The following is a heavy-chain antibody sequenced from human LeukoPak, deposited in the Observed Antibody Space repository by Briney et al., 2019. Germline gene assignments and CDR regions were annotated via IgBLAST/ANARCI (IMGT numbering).Heavy chain of an antibody. Sequence: HPGGSLTLSCAASGFSFSSYGMHWVRQAPGKGLEWVAVIPFDGSNEYYADSVKGRFTISRDNSKNSLYLHMNSLRAEDTAVYYCAKSGSSPPYYYYGMDVWGQGTTVTVSS. CDR2: IPFDGSNE. CDR1: GFSFSSYG. V-gene: IGHV3-30*18. J-gene: IGHJ6*02. CDR3: AKSGSSPPYYYYGMDV. D-gene: IGHD6-13*01.